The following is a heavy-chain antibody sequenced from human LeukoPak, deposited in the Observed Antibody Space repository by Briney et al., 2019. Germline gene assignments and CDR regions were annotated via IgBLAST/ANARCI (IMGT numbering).Heavy chain of an antibody. CDR3: AXGLXXXXSHDIVVVPAAMYDY. D-gene: IGHD2-2*01. V-gene: IGHV4-34*01. CDR2: INHSGST. J-gene: IGHJ4*02. Sequence: PSETLSLTCAVYGGSFSGYYWSWIRQPPGKGLEWIGEINHSGSTNYNPSLKSRVTISVDTSKNQFSLKLSSVTAADTAVYYCAXGLXXXXSHDIVVVPAAMYDYWGQGTLVTVSS. CDR1: GGSFSGYY.